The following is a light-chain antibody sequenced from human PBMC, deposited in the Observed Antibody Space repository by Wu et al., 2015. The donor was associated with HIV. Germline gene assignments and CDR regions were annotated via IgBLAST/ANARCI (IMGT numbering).Light chain of an antibody. CDR3: QQYNNWPLWT. Sequence: EIVMTQSPATLSVSPGERATLSCRASQSASDKLAWYQQRAGQAPRLLIYGASTRATGISDRFSGSGSGTEFTLTISSIQSEDFALYYCQQYNNWPLWTFGQGTKVEIK. CDR1: QSASDK. CDR2: GAS. V-gene: IGKV3-15*01. J-gene: IGKJ1*01.